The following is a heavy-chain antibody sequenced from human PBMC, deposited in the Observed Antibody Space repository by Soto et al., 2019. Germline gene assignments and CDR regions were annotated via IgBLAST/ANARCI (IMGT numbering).Heavy chain of an antibody. CDR1: GYTFTNYP. J-gene: IGHJ4*02. V-gene: IGHV1-3*03. D-gene: IGHD6-19*01. CDR2: INTGNDNT. Sequence: ASVKVSCKASGYTFTNYPMHWMRQAPGQRLEWMEWINTGNDNTKYSREFQGRVTITRDTSTSTVYMELSSLRSEDTAVYYCARVDTAQSNSSGWFPYFDYWGQGTLVTVSS. CDR3: ARVDTAQSNSSGWFPYFDY.